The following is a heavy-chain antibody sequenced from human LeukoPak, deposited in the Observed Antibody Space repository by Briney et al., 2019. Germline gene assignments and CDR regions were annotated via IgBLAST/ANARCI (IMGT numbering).Heavy chain of an antibody. D-gene: IGHD6-19*01. Sequence: GGSLRLSCAASGFTFSTYAMSWVREAQGMGLERVSVISGSGGSTYYADSVKGRFTISRDNSKNTLYLQMNSLRAEDTAVYYCAKDLGGSSGWYYFDYWGQGTLVTVSS. V-gene: IGHV3-23*01. J-gene: IGHJ4*02. CDR3: AKDLGGSSGWYYFDY. CDR1: GFTFSTYA. CDR2: ISGSGGST.